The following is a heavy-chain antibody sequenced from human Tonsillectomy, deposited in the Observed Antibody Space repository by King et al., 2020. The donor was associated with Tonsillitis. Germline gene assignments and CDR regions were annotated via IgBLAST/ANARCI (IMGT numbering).Heavy chain of an antibody. Sequence: QLQESGPGLVKPSETLSLTCTVSGGSISSSRYYWGWIRQPPGKGLEWIGNIYYSGSTYYNPSLKSRVAISVDMSKNRFSLKLSSVTAADTAVYYCASKRDYGGNSDYYYYMDGWGKGTTVTVSS. CDR2: IYYSGST. D-gene: IGHD4-23*01. CDR1: GGSISSSRYY. CDR3: ASKRDYGGNSDYYYYMDG. J-gene: IGHJ6*03. V-gene: IGHV4-39*01.